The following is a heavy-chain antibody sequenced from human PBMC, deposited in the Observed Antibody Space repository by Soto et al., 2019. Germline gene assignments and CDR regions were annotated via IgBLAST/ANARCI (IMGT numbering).Heavy chain of an antibody. J-gene: IGHJ4*02. V-gene: IGHV1-18*01. CDR1: GYSFTNYD. D-gene: IGHD2-2*01. CDR2: ISPYNGGT. CDR3: ARYCSSTSCDHYFDY. Sequence: ASVKVSCKASGYSFTNYDISWVRQAPGQGLEWMGWISPYNGGTNYAQKLQGRVTMTTDTSTSTAYMELRSLRSDDTAVYYCARYCSSTSCDHYFDYWGQGALVTVSS.